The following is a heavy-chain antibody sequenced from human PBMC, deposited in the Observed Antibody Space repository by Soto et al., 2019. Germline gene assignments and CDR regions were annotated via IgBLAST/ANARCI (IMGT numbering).Heavy chain of an antibody. CDR2: SSSDETTT. D-gene: IGHD2-2*01. CDR3: ARVPYCSSSGCYSWFDA. V-gene: IGHV3-74*01. J-gene: IGHJ5*02. CDR1: GFTFSSYW. Sequence: EVQLVESGGGLVQPGGSLRLSCAASGFTFSSYWMHWVRQAPGKGLAWVSRSSSDETTTTYADSVKGRFTISRDNAKNALDPQMNRLSAEDTAVYYCARVPYCSSSGCYSWFDAWGQGTLVTVSS.